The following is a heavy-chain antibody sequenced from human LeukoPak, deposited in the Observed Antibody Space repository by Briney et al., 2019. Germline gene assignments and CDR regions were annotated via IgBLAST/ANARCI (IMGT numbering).Heavy chain of an antibody. D-gene: IGHD2-2*01. CDR1: GVTFSSYA. CDR3: PKTFGSTLTNIVVVPAAMNWFAP. J-gene: IGHJ5*02. Sequence: GGALRLSCAASGVTFSSYAMSWGRQALGKGLEWVSAISGSGGSTYYADSVKGQFTISRDNSKNTLYLQMNSLSAEDTAVYYCPKTFGSTLTNIVVVPAAMNWFAPWGQGTLVTVSS. CDR2: ISGSGGST. V-gene: IGHV3-23*01.